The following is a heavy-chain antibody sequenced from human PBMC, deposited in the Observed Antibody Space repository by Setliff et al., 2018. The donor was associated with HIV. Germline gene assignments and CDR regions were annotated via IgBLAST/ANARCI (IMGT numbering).Heavy chain of an antibody. CDR1: GYSISSGYY. V-gene: IGHV4-38-2*01. CDR3: ARQYADPESGILDAFDI. D-gene: IGHD1-26*01. Sequence: SETLSLTCAVSGYSISSGYYCGWIRQPPGKGLEWIGSIYHSGSTSYNPSLKSRVTISLDTSKNQFSLRLSSVTAADTAVYYCARQYADPESGILDAFDIWGQGTMVTVSS. J-gene: IGHJ3*02. CDR2: IYHSGST.